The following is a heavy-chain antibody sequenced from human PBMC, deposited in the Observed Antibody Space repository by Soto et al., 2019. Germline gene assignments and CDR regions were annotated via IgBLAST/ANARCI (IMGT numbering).Heavy chain of an antibody. CDR3: AKIDDILTGYQLNYYYAMDV. V-gene: IGHV3-23*01. CDR1: GFTFSSYA. D-gene: IGHD3-9*01. Sequence: GGSLRLSCAASGFTFSSYAMSWVRQAPGKGLEWVSAISGSGGSTYYADSVKGRFTISRDNSKNTLYLQMNSLRAEDTAVYYCAKIDDILTGYQLNYYYAMDVWGQGTTVTVSS. J-gene: IGHJ6*02. CDR2: ISGSGGST.